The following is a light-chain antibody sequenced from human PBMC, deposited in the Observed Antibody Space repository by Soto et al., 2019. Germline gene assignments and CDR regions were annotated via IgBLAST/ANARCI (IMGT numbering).Light chain of an antibody. CDR3: SLYTSENTYV. J-gene: IGLJ1*01. V-gene: IGLV2-14*01. CDR1: SSDVGGYNY. Sequence: QSVLTQPASVSGSPGQSITISCTGTSSDVGGYNYVSWYQQYPGKAPKVMIYEVTNRPSGVSNRFSGSKSGNTASLTISGLQAEDEADYYCSLYTSENTYVFGTGTKLTVL. CDR2: EVT.